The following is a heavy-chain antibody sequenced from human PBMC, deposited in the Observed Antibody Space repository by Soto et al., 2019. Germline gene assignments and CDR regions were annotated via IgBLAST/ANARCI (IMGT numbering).Heavy chain of an antibody. Sequence: QITLNESGPTVVRPTETLTLTCRFSGFSLTTSGVGVGWIRQSPGKAPEWLALIYWDDDKRYSASLKSRRPLTKDTSKNQVVLTVSDLDPTDTATYYCAHRVLRTVFGLVTTTAIYFDFWGQGTPVAVSS. CDR2: IYWDDDK. D-gene: IGHD3-3*01. V-gene: IGHV2-5*02. J-gene: IGHJ4*02. CDR1: GFSLTTSGVG. CDR3: AHRVLRTVFGLVTTTAIYFDF.